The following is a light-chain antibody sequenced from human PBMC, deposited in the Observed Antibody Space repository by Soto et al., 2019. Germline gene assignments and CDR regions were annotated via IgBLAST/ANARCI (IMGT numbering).Light chain of an antibody. CDR1: SSNIGSNT. V-gene: IGLV1-44*01. CDR3: AAWDGSLSGWV. CDR2: NNI. J-gene: IGLJ3*02. Sequence: QSVLTQPTSASGTPGQRVTISCSGSSSNIGSNTVNWYQHLPGTAPKLLIYNNIQRPSGVPDRFSGSKSGTSASLAISGFQSEDEADYYCAAWDGSLSGWVFGGGTKVTVL.